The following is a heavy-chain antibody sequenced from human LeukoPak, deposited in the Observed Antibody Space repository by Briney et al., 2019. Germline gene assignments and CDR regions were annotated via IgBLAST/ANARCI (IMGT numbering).Heavy chain of an antibody. CDR2: INDSGST. J-gene: IGHJ5*02. Sequence: TSETLSLTCAVYGGSFSGYYWSWIHQPPGKGLECIGEINDSGSTNYNPYLKSRVTISVDTSKNQFSLRLSSVTAADTAVYYCARAQKGYQLLLRRVSWFDPWGQGTLVTVSS. CDR1: GGSFSGYY. CDR3: ARAQKGYQLLLRRVSWFDP. V-gene: IGHV4-34*01. D-gene: IGHD2-2*01.